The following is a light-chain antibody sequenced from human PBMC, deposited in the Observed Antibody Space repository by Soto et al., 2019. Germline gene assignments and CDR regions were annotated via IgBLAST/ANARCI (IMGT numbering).Light chain of an antibody. Sequence: DIHMAQSPCSLSASVVDRVTITCRASQTISSWLAWYQQKPGKAPKLLIYKASTLKSGVPSRFSGSGSGTEFTLTISSLQPDDFATYYCQHYNSYSEAFGQGTKVDIK. CDR1: QTISSW. CDR2: KAS. CDR3: QHYNSYSEA. J-gene: IGKJ1*01. V-gene: IGKV1-5*03.